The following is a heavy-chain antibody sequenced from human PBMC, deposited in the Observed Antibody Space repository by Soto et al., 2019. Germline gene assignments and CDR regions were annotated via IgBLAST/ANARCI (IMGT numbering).Heavy chain of an antibody. CDR1: GGSISSSSYY. V-gene: IGHV4-39*01. CDR2: IYYSGST. CDR3: ARRGAWYCSSTSCYGGDAFDI. Sequence: SETLSLTCTVSGGSISSSSYYWGWIRQPPGKGLEWIGSIYYSGSTYYNPSLKSRVTISVDTSKNQFSLKLSSVTAADTAVYYCARRGAWYCSSTSCYGGDAFDIWGQGTMVTVSS. J-gene: IGHJ3*02. D-gene: IGHD2-2*01.